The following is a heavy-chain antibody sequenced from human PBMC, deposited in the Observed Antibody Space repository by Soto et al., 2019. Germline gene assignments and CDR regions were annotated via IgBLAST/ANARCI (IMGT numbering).Heavy chain of an antibody. CDR2: ISDSGSS. CDR1: GGSISSGRFY. D-gene: IGHD3-9*01. Sequence: QVQLQESGPGLVKPSQTLTLTCTVSGGSISSGRFYWSWIRQHPGKGLEWIGHISDSGSSSYNPSLESRVTISVDTSKNQFSLKLSAVTAAVTAVYFCARTTFYDVFTAYYSLFDYWGQGTMVTVSS. V-gene: IGHV4-31*03. CDR3: ARTTFYDVFTAYYSLFDY. J-gene: IGHJ4*02.